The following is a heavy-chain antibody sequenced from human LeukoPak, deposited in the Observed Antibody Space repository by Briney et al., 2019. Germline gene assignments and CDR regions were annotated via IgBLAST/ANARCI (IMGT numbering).Heavy chain of an antibody. V-gene: IGHV1-46*01. Sequence: ASVKVSCKASGYTFTSYYIHWVRQAPGQGLEWMGIINPSSGGTSYAQKFQGRITMTRDTSTSTIYMELSSLRSEDTAVYYCPRDRSSGWSFDFWGQGTLVTVS. CDR2: INPSSGGT. CDR3: PRDRSSGWSFDF. J-gene: IGHJ5*01. D-gene: IGHD6-19*01. CDR1: GYTFTSYY.